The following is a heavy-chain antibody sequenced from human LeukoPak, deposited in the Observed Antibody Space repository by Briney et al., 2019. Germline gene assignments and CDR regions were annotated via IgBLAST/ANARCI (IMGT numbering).Heavy chain of an antibody. V-gene: IGHV4-34*01. CDR2: INYSGST. J-gene: IGHJ4*02. Sequence: GSLRLSCAASGFTFSGYSMNWVRQPPGKGLEWIGEINYSGSTRYNPSLKSRVTISVDTSKNQFSLNLNSVTAADTAVYYCARGGRDSPLRYWGQGTMVTVSS. CDR1: GFTFSGYS. CDR3: ARGGRDSPLRY. D-gene: IGHD5-24*01.